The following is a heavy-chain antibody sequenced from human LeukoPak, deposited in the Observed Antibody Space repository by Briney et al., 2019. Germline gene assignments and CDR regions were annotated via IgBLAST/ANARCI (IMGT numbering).Heavy chain of an antibody. V-gene: IGHV4-4*02. CDR2: IYHSGSP. D-gene: IGHD6-6*01. Sequence: SGTLSLTCAVSGGSISSNNWWGWVRQPPGKGLEWIGEIYHSGSPNYNPSLKSRVTISVDTSKNQFSLKLSSVTAADTAVYYCARGGNAARDYWGQGTLVTVSS. CDR3: ARGGNAARDY. J-gene: IGHJ4*02. CDR1: GGSISSNNW.